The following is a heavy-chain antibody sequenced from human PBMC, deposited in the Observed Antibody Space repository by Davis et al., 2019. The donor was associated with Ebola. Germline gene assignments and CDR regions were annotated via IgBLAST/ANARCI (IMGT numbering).Heavy chain of an antibody. J-gene: IGHJ6*03. V-gene: IGHV4-31*03. CDR1: GGSISSGGYY. D-gene: IGHD2-2*01. CDR2: IYYSGST. CDR3: ARLQGNRCSDTSCYYYYYYMDV. Sequence: PSETLSLTCTVSGGSISSGGYYWSWIRQHPGKGLEWIGHIYYSGSTYYNPSLKSRVTISVDTSKNQFSLKLSSVTAADTAVYYCARLQGNRCSDTSCYYYYYYMDVWGKGTTVTVSS.